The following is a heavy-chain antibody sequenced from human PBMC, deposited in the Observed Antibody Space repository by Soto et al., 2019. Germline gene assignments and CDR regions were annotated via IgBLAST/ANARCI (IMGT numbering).Heavy chain of an antibody. Sequence: XXTLSLTCAISGDSVSTNSATWDCIRQSPSRGLEWLGRTYYRSKWYNDYAVSVKGRITINPDTSNNQLSLQLNSVTPDDTAVYYCARLIGNSWLDSWGQGTLVTVS. D-gene: IGHD2-8*01. CDR2: TYYRSKWYN. CDR1: GDSVSTNSAT. J-gene: IGHJ5*01. V-gene: IGHV6-1*01. CDR3: ARLIGNSWLDS.